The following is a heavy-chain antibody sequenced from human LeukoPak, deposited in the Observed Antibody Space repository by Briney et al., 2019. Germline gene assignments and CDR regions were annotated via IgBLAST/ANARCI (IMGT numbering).Heavy chain of an antibody. J-gene: IGHJ4*02. Sequence: SDTLSLTCTVSGGSLSSYYWGWLRQPPGKGLEWIGGVYYSGSNYYNLSLTSRVTISIHTSKNQFALILRSATLSDTPVYYCARSLHTTTTLYVWGQEALVTVSS. CDR3: ARSLHTTTTLYV. D-gene: IGHD2/OR15-2a*01. CDR2: VYYSGSN. CDR1: GGSLSSYY. V-gene: IGHV4-39*01.